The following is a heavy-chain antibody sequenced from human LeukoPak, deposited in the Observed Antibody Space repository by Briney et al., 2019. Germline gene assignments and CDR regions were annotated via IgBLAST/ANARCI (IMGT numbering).Heavy chain of an antibody. Sequence: GGSLRLSCAASGFTFSSYGMHWVRQAPGKGLEWVAVIWYDGSNKYYADSVKGRFTISRDNSKNTLYLQMNSLRAEDTAVYYCARGATMIVVGHYFDYWGQGTLVTVSS. CDR2: IWYDGSNK. V-gene: IGHV3-33*01. D-gene: IGHD3-22*01. CDR1: GFTFSSYG. J-gene: IGHJ4*02. CDR3: ARGATMIVVGHYFDY.